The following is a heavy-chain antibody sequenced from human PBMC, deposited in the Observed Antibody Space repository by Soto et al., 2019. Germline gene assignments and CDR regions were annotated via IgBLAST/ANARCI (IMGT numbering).Heavy chain of an antibody. D-gene: IGHD1-26*01. V-gene: IGHV3-23*01. CDR3: AKDLLGSHAFDI. CDR2: ISGSGGST. CDR1: GFTFSSYA. J-gene: IGHJ3*02. Sequence: GGSLRLSCAASGFTFSSYAMSWVRQAPGQGLEWVPAISGSGGSTYYADSVKGRFTISRDNSKNTLYLQMNSRRAEDTAVYYCAKDLLGSHAFDIWGQGTMVTVSS.